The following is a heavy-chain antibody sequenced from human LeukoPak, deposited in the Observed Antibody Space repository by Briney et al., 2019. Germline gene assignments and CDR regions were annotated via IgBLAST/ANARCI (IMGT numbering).Heavy chain of an antibody. CDR1: GFTFSSYG. J-gene: IGHJ4*02. CDR3: ARSHYDSSGSESEY. Sequence: QTGGSLRLSCAASGFTFSSYGMHWVRQAPGKGLEWAAFIRYDGSNKYYADSVKGRFTISRDNAKNSLYLQMNSLRAEDTAVYYCARSHYDSSGSESEYWGQGTLVTVSS. CDR2: IRYDGSNK. V-gene: IGHV3-30*02. D-gene: IGHD3-22*01.